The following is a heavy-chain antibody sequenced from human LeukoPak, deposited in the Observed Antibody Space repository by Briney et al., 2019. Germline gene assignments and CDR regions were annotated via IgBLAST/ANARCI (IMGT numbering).Heavy chain of an antibody. CDR3: ARSEHSSSSFDY. D-gene: IGHD6-6*01. J-gene: IGHJ4*02. CDR1: GFTLSSYS. Sequence: GSLRLSCAASGFTLSSYSMNWVRQAPGKGLEWVSYISSSSTHIYYADSVKGRFTISRDNARNSLYLQMNSLRAEDTAIYYCARSEHSSSSFDYWGQGTLVTVSS. V-gene: IGHV3-21*01. CDR2: ISSSSTHI.